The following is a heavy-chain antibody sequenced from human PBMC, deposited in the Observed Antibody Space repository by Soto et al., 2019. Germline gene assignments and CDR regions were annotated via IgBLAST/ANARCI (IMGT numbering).Heavy chain of an antibody. CDR1: GIPVSSNY. CDR2: LHSGGDT. V-gene: IGHV3-53*04. Sequence: EVQLVESGGGLVQPGGSLRLSCVASGIPVSSNYMTWIRQAPGKGLEWVSVLHSGGDTYYANSVKGRFTISRHDSTNTLFLQMNSLTAEDTAVYYCATDSPYYYASRMDVWGQGTTVTVSS. D-gene: IGHD3-10*01. J-gene: IGHJ6*02. CDR3: ATDSPYYYASRMDV.